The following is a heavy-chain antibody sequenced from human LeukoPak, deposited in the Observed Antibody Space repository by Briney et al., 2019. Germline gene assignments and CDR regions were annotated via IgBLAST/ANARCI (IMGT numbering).Heavy chain of an antibody. D-gene: IGHD3-10*01. CDR1: GGSISSSSHY. J-gene: IGHJ4*02. CDR2: MYYRGST. CDR3: ARDGDDGY. V-gene: IGHV4-39*07. Sequence: PSETLSLTCTVSGGSISSSSHYWGWIRQPPGKGLEWIGSMYYRGSTYHNPSLKSRVTISVDTSKNQFSLKLSSVTAADTAVYYCARDGDDGYWGQGTLVTVSS.